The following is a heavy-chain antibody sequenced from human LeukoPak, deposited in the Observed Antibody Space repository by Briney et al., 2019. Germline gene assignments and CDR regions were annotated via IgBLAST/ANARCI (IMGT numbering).Heavy chain of an antibody. CDR2: ISYDGSNK. CDR1: GFTFSSYA. CDR3: AKVYRGYSYGFDY. V-gene: IGHV3-30*04. D-gene: IGHD5-18*01. Sequence: GRSLRLSCAASGFTFSSYAMHWVRQAPGKGLEWVAVISYDGSNKYYADSVKGRFTISRDNFKNTLYLQMNSLRAEDTAVYYCAKVYRGYSYGFDYWGRGTLVTVSS. J-gene: IGHJ4*02.